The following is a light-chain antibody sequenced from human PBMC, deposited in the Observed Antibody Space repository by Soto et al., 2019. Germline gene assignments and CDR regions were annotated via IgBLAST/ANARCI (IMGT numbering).Light chain of an antibody. CDR2: EVT. CDR3: NSYTNSSAVV. V-gene: IGLV2-14*01. CDR1: RDDIGAYDY. J-gene: IGLJ2*01. Sequence: QPALTQPASVSGSPGQSITISCAGTRDDIGAYDYVSWYQQHPGNAPKLLVYEVTNRPSGVSDRFSGSKSGNTASLTISGLQAEDEADYYCNSYTNSSAVVFGGGTKVTVL.